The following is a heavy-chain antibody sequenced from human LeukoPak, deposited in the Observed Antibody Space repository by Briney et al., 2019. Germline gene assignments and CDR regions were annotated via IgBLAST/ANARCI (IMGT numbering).Heavy chain of an antibody. V-gene: IGHV3-9*01. D-gene: IGHD1-26*01. CDR3: AKDFGIGGSYVAPDY. CDR2: ISWNSGSI. CDR1: GFTFDVYA. J-gene: IGHJ4*02. Sequence: GRSLRLSCAASGFTFDVYAMHWVREAPGKGLEWVSGISWNSGSIGYADSVKGRFTISRDNAKNSLYLQMNSLRAEDTALYYCAKDFGIGGSYVAPDYWGQGTLVTVSS.